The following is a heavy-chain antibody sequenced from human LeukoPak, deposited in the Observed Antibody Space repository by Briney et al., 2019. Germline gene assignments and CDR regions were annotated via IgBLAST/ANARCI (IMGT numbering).Heavy chain of an antibody. CDR3: ARDHGGKVDRYFDL. Sequence: VASVKVSCKDSGYTFTRYGLSWVRQAPGQGLEWMGWLSAYKGNTNYAQKFQGRVTMTTDTSTSTAYMELRSLRSDDTAVYSCARDHGGKVDRYFDLWGRGTLVTVSS. V-gene: IGHV1-18*01. CDR2: LSAYKGNT. CDR1: GYTFTRYG. D-gene: IGHD2-15*01. J-gene: IGHJ2*01.